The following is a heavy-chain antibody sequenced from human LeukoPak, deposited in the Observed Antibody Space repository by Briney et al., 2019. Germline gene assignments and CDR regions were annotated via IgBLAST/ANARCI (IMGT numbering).Heavy chain of an antibody. J-gene: IGHJ4*02. D-gene: IGHD3-22*01. CDR1: GFTLSTYA. V-gene: IGHV3-23*01. Sequence: GGSLRLSCAASGFTLSTYAVSWVRQSPGKGPEWVSGISGIGVGGITYYADSVKGRFTISRDNSKNTVYLQMDSLRAEDTAVYYCVYTGPTDSSGYIRYYDYWGQGTLVTVSS. CDR3: VYTGPTDSSGYIRYYDY. CDR2: ISGIGVGGIT.